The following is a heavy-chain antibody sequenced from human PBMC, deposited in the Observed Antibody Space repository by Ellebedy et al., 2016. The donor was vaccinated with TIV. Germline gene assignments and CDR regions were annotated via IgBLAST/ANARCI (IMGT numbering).Heavy chain of an antibody. Sequence: GESLKISCAASGFTFSSYWMHWVRQAPGKGLVWVSRINSDGSTTTYADSVKGRFYISRDNAKNTLYLQMNSLRAEDTAVYYCVTWGMTTVTYLDFDYWGQGTLVTVSS. V-gene: IGHV3-74*01. CDR3: VTWGMTTVTYLDFDY. J-gene: IGHJ4*02. CDR2: INSDGSTT. D-gene: IGHD4-17*01. CDR1: GFTFSSYW.